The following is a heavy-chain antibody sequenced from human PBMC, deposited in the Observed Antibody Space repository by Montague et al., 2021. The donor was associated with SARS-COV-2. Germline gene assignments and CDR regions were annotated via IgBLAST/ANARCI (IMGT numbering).Heavy chain of an antibody. V-gene: IGHV4-59*01. D-gene: IGHD5-24*01. CDR2: IYYRGST. CDR1: GGSINSYY. J-gene: IGHJ5*02. Sequence: SETLSLTCTVSGGSINSYYWSWIRQPPGKGLEWIGYIYYRGSTNYNPSLKTRVTISVDTSKNQFSLKLNSMTAADTAVYYCAREDRWNWFDPWGQGTLVIVSS. CDR3: AREDRWNWFDP.